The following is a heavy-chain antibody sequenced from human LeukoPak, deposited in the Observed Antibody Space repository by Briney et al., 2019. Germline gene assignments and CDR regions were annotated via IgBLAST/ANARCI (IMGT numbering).Heavy chain of an antibody. D-gene: IGHD3-3*01. CDR1: GGSISSYY. J-gene: IGHJ6*03. CDR3: ARQRGYDFWSGYLYYYYYYMDV. CDR2: IYTSGSN. Sequence: SETLSLTCTVSGGSISSYYWRWLRQPPGKGLEWIGYIYTSGSNKYNPSLKSRVTISVATSKNQLSLKLSSVTAADTAVYYCARQRGYDFWSGYLYYYYYYMDVWGKGTTVTVS. V-gene: IGHV4-4*09.